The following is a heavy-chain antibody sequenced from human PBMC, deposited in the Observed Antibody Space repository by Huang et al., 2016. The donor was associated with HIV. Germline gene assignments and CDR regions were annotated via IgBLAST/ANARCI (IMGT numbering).Heavy chain of an antibody. D-gene: IGHD6-19*01. CDR3: VRDQGRLAVGGIDNWFDP. Sequence: QVRLQESGPGLVKPSETLSLSCTVSGDSVSSHYWGWIRHPPGKGLEWIGTVYDVGTTKDNPRPKSRITISVDTTKNGFSLNITSVSAADTAMYFCVRDQGRLAVGGIDNWFDPWGQGALVTVSS. CDR2: VYDVGTT. V-gene: IGHV4-59*02. CDR1: GDSVSSHY. J-gene: IGHJ5*02.